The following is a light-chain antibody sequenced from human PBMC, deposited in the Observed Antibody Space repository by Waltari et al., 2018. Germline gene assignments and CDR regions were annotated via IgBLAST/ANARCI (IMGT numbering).Light chain of an antibody. J-gene: IGLJ3*02. V-gene: IGLV2-14*01. Sequence: QSALTQPASVSGSPGQSITISCTGSRGDIGSYNFVSWYQQEPGRAPKLIVYVVSQRPSVVSNRFSGSKSGNTASRTISGLQAEDEADYYCSSYTTTSSWVFGGGTKLTVL. CDR2: VVS. CDR3: SSYTTTSSWV. CDR1: RGDIGSYNF.